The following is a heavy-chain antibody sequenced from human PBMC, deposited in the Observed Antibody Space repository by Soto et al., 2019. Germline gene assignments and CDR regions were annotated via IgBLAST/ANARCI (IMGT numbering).Heavy chain of an antibody. CDR2: ISYDGNNK. CDR1: GFTYSTYT. V-gene: IGHV3-30-3*01. D-gene: IGHD6-19*01. Sequence: GGSLRLSCAASGFTYSTYTMHWVRQVPGKGLEWVAVISYDGNNKFYADSVKGRFTISRDNDENLLYLQMNSLTVEDTAVYYCAKDRYSGGPTGDYYYYYGMDVWGQGTTVTVSS. CDR3: AKDRYSGGPTGDYYYYYGMDV. J-gene: IGHJ6*02.